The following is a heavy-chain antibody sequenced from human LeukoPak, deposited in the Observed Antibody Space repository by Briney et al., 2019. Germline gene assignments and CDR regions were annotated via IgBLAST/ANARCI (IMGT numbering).Heavy chain of an antibody. CDR1: GITFNDVW. CDR3: ATGWATGTSLQAFDI. CDR2: IKRQTDGGTT. J-gene: IGHJ3*02. D-gene: IGHD4-17*01. V-gene: IGHV3-15*01. Sequence: GGSLRLSCAASGITFNDVWMNWVRQAPGKGLEWVGRIKRQTDGGTTDFAAPAKGRFTISRDDSKNTVHLQMNRLQTEDTAVYYCATGWATGTSLQAFDIWGQGTMVTVSS.